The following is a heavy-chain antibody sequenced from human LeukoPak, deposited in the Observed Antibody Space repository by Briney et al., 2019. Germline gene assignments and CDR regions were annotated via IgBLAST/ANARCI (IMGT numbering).Heavy chain of an antibody. CDR2: ISSSSSTI. V-gene: IGHV3-48*01. D-gene: IGHD7-27*01. CDR3: AREDWGRKGYFDL. J-gene: IGHJ2*01. Sequence: GGSLRLSCAASGFTLSIFSMNWVRQAPGKGLEWVSYISSSSSTIYYADSVKGRFTISRDNAKNSLYLQMNSLRAEDTAVYYCAREDWGRKGYFDLWGRGTLVTVSS. CDR1: GFTLSIFS.